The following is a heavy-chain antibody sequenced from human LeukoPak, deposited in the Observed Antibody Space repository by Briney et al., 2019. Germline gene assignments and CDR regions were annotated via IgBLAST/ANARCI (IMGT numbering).Heavy chain of an antibody. CDR3: ARERDYYDSSGYYYSPEYFQH. J-gene: IGHJ1*01. D-gene: IGHD3-22*01. V-gene: IGHV1-3*01. CDR2: INAGNGNT. CDR1: GYTFTSYG. Sequence: ASVKVSCKASGYTFTSYGISWVRQAPGQGLEWMGWINAGNGNTKYSQKFQGRVTITRDTSASTAYMELSSLRSEDTAVYYCARERDYYDSSGYYYSPEYFQHWGQGTLVTVSS.